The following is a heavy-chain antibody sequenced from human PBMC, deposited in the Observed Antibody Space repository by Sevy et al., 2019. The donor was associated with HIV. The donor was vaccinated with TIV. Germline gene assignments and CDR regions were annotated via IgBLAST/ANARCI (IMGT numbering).Heavy chain of an antibody. CDR1: GFTFSSYG. CDR3: AKGPMCNGWAYYYYYGMDV. J-gene: IGHJ6*02. D-gene: IGHD6-19*01. V-gene: IGHV3-30*18. CDR2: ISYDGSNK. Sequence: GGSLRLSCAASGFTFSSYGMHWVRQAPGKGLEWVAVISYDGSNKYYADSVKGRFTISRDNSQNTLYLQMNSLRAEDTAVYYCAKGPMCNGWAYYYYYGMDVWGQGTTVTVSS.